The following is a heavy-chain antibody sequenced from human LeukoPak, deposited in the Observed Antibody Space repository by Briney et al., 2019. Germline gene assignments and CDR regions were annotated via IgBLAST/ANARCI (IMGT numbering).Heavy chain of an antibody. CDR3: TKVFYGGNSRDGFDI. D-gene: IGHD4-23*01. V-gene: IGHV3-48*04. J-gene: IGHJ3*02. CDR1: GFIFNTYT. CDR2: ITSSGSTT. Sequence: PGGSLRLSCAASGFIFNTYTMNWVRRAPGKGLEWVSYITSSGSTTYYADSVKGRFTISRDNAKNSLYLQMNSLRAEDTAVYYCTKVFYGGNSRDGFDIWGQGTMVTVSS.